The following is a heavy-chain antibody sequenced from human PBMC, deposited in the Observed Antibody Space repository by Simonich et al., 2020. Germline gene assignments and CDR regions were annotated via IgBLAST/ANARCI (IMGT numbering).Heavy chain of an antibody. J-gene: IGHJ4*02. D-gene: IGHD6-6*01. Sequence: QLQLQESGPGLVKPSETLSLTCTVSGGSISSSSYYWGWISQPPGKGLEWIGRIYYSGSTYYNPSLKRRVTISVDTSKNQFSLKLSSVTAADTAVYYCARWAYSSSYFDYWGQGTLVTVSS. V-gene: IGHV4-39*01. CDR3: ARWAYSSSYFDY. CDR2: IYYSGST. CDR1: GGSISSSSYY.